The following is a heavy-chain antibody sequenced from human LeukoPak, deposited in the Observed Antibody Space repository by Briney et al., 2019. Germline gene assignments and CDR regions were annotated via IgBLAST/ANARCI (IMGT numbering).Heavy chain of an antibody. D-gene: IGHD6-25*01. V-gene: IGHV3-21*01. Sequence: PGGSLRLSCTASGFTFREFDMIWVPHAPGRGLGGVSAICYRIRPTYNADSVKGRFTIYRENAKNSLYLQMDSLRADDTAVYYCVRAYHPLRTSAAGDHWGQGTLVTVSS. CDR1: GFTFREFD. CDR3: VRAYHPLRTSAAGDH. CDR2: ICYRIRPT. J-gene: IGHJ4*02.